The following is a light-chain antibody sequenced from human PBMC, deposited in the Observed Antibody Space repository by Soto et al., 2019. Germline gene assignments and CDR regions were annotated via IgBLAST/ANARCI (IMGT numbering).Light chain of an antibody. V-gene: IGLV2-23*02. CDR1: SSDVWSYNL. CDR3: YSYAGSSTFLV. Sequence: QSALTQPASVSGSPGQSITISCTGTSSDVWSYNLVSWYQQHPGKAPKLMIYEVSKRPSGVSNRFSGSKSVNTASLTISGLQAEDEADYYCYSYAGSSTFLVFGGGTKLTVL. CDR2: EVS. J-gene: IGLJ2*01.